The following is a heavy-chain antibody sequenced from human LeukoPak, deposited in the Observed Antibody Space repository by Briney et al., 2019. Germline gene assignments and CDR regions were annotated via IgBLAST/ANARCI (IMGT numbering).Heavy chain of an antibody. V-gene: IGHV3-30*19. CDR1: GFTFSSYG. J-gene: IGHJ4*02. CDR3: ARTTSMVRGAPPRY. D-gene: IGHD3-10*01. CDR2: IWYDGSNK. Sequence: GRSLRLSCAASGFTFSSYGMHWVRQAPGKGLEWVAVIWYDGSNKYYADSVKGRFTISRDNSKNTLYLQMSSLRAEDTAVYYCARTTSMVRGAPPRYWGQGTLVTVSS.